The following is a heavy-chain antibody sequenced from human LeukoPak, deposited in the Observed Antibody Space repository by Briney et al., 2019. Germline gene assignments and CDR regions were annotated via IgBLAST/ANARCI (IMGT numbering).Heavy chain of an antibody. CDR3: DSLTTYFDY. D-gene: IGHD1-14*01. CDR1: GGSISSSSYY. Sequence: NPSETLSLTCTVSGGSISSSSYYWGWIRQPPGKGLEWIGSIYYSGSTYYNPSLKSRVTISVDTSKNQFSLKLSSVTAADTAVYYCDSLTTYFDYWGQGTLVTVSS. V-gene: IGHV4-39*01. J-gene: IGHJ4*02. CDR2: IYYSGST.